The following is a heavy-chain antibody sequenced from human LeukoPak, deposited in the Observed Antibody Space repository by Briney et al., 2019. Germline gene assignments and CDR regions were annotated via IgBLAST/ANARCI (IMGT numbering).Heavy chain of an antibody. CDR2: IIPIFGTA. D-gene: IGHD6-13*01. V-gene: IGHV1-69*13. J-gene: IGHJ4*02. Sequence: GASVKVSCKASGGTFSSYAISWVRQAPGQGLEWMGGIIPIFGTANYAQKFQGRVTITADESTSTAYMELSSLRSEDTAVYYCARERGSSSSLYYFDYWGQGTLVTVSS. CDR3: ARERGSSSSLYYFDY. CDR1: GGTFSSYA.